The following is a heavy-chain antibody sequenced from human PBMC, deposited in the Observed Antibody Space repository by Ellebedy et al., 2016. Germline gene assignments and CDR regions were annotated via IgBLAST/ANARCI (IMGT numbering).Heavy chain of an antibody. CDR1: GGSNSSYY. D-gene: IGHD3-22*01. V-gene: IGHV4-59*01. Sequence: SETLSLTXTVSGGSNSSYYWSWIRQPPGRALEWIGYVYRTGSTKLNPSLKSRVTMSVDTSKNQFSLKLSSVTAPDTAVYYCARGLYFDSSGYHYWFDPWGQGTLVTVSS. CDR2: VYRTGST. J-gene: IGHJ5*02. CDR3: ARGLYFDSSGYHYWFDP.